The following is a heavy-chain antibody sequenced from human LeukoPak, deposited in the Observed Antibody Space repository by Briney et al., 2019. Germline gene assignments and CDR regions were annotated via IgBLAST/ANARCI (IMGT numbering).Heavy chain of an antibody. D-gene: IGHD2-15*01. J-gene: IGHJ3*02. CDR3: ASGPSIVDAFDI. CDR1: GGSISSTEYY. V-gene: IGHV4-39*01. Sequence: PSETLSLTCTVSGGSISSTEYYWDWIRQPPGKGLEWVATIDDSGTTYYNPSLKSRITISVDTSKNQSSLKLSSVTAADTAVYYCASGPSIVDAFDIWGQGTMVTVSS. CDR2: IDDSGTT.